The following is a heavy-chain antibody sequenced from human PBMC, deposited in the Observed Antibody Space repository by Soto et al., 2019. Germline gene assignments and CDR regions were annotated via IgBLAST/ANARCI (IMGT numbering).Heavy chain of an antibody. J-gene: IGHJ4*02. CDR1: GYTFTSYG. CDR2: IIPYNGKA. CDR3: ARVVRGYYFDY. Sequence: SVKVSCKASGYTFTSYGISWVRQAPGQGLEWMGGIIPYNGKANYAQKFQGRVTITADESTSTAYMELSSLRSEDTAVYYCARVVRGYYFDYWGQGTLVTVSS. D-gene: IGHD3-10*01. V-gene: IGHV1-69*13.